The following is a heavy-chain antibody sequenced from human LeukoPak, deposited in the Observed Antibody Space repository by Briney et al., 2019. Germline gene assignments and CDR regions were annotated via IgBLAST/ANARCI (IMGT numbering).Heavy chain of an antibody. V-gene: IGHV4-30-4*08. J-gene: IGHJ4*02. CDR2: IYYSGST. D-gene: IGHD2-2*01. Sequence: PSQTLSLTCTVSGGSISSGDYYWSWIRQPPGKGLEWIGYIYYSGSTNYNPSLKSRVTMSVDTSKNQFSLKLSSVTAADTAVYYCARGGGDDCSSTSCQWNEYWGQGTLVTVSS. CDR1: GGSISSGDYY. CDR3: ARGGGDDCSSTSCQWNEY.